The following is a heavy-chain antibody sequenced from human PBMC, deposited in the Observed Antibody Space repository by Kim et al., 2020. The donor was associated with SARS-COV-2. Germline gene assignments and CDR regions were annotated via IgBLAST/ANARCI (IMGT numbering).Heavy chain of an antibody. D-gene: IGHD2-8*01. V-gene: IGHV2-5*01. Sequence: SGPTLVNPTQTLTLTCSFSGFSLTPDRLVGVTWVRQPPGKALEWLALIYGNDEKRYTPSLKSRLTIAKDTTENRVVLTLTNVDPVVTGTYYCAHDSPGLYGFDVWGQGTTVTVSS. CDR3: AHDSPGLYGFDV. CDR1: GFSLTPDRLVG. J-gene: IGHJ6*02. CDR2: IYGNDEK.